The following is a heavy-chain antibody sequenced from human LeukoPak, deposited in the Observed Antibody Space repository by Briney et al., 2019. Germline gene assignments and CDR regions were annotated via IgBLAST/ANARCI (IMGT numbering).Heavy chain of an antibody. D-gene: IGHD2-21*01. CDR2: ISSSSSYI. CDR1: GFTFSSYS. J-gene: IGHJ4*02. Sequence: GGSLRLSCAASGFTFSSYSMNWVRQAPGKGLEWVSSISSSSSYIYYADSVKGRFTISRDNSKNMVSLEMNSLRTEDTAVYYCAKDVNAYCSGDCSDYWGQGTLVTVSS. V-gene: IGHV3-21*01. CDR3: AKDVNAYCSGDCSDY.